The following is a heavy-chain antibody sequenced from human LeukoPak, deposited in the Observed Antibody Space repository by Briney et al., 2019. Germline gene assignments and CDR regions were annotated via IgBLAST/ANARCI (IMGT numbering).Heavy chain of an antibody. CDR3: ARDPRKSSGYQTFDS. D-gene: IGHD3-22*01. J-gene: IGHJ4*02. CDR1: GFTFSSYA. CDR2: ISGSGGST. V-gene: IGHV3-23*01. Sequence: PGGSLRLSCAASGFTFSSYAMSWVRQAPGKGLESVSAISGSGGSTYYADSVKGRFTISTDNSKNTLYLQMNSLRAEDTAVYYCARDPRKSSGYQTFDSWGQGILVAVSS.